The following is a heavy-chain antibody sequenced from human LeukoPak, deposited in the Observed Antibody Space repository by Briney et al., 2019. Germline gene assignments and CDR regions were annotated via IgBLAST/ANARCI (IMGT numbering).Heavy chain of an antibody. CDR2: IYYSGST. D-gene: IGHD3-9*01. Sequence: PSQTLPLTCTVSGGSISSGSYYWSWIRQPAGKGLEWIGSIYYSGSTYYNPSLKSRVTISVDTSKNQFSLKLSSVTAADTAVYYCARLGWTIFPPYNWFDPWGQGTLVTVSS. CDR3: ARLGWTIFPPYNWFDP. CDR1: GGSISSGSYY. J-gene: IGHJ5*02. V-gene: IGHV4-39*01.